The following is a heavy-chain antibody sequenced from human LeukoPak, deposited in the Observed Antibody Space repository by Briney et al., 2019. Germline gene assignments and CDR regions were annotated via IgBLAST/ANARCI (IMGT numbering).Heavy chain of an antibody. V-gene: IGHV1-2*02. CDR2: INPNSGGT. D-gene: IGHD6-13*01. Sequence: ASVKVSCKASGYTFTGYYMHWVRQAPGQGLEWMGWINPNSGGTNYAQKFQGRVTMTRDTSISTAYMELSRLGSDDTAVYYCARAPLPVFSAAGPYYFDYWGQGTLVTVSS. CDR3: ARAPLPVFSAAGPYYFDY. J-gene: IGHJ4*02. CDR1: GYTFTGYY.